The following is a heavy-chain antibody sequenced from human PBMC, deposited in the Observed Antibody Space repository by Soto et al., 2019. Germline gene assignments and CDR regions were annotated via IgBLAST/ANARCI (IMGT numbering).Heavy chain of an antibody. J-gene: IGHJ5*01. Sequence: EVQLVESGGGLVQPGGSLRLSCAASGFSVSRNYMKWVRQAPGKGLEWVSVIYSGGSTYYADSVKGRFTISRDNSKNTLYLQMNSLRAEDTAVYYCARSGGNYWFDSWGQGTLVIVSS. V-gene: IGHV3-66*01. D-gene: IGHD2-21*02. CDR3: ARSGGNYWFDS. CDR2: IYSGGST. CDR1: GFSVSRNY.